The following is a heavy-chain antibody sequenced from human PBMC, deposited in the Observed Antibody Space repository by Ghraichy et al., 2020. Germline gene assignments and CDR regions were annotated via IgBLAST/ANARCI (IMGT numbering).Heavy chain of an antibody. CDR3: ARVGDYSLKD. CDR2: IKQDGSEK. CDR1: AFTFSSYW. J-gene: IGHJ4*02. V-gene: IGHV3-7*01. D-gene: IGHD2-15*01. Sequence: LSLTCAASAFTFSSYWMSWVRQAPGKGLEWVANIKQDGSEKSYVDSVKGRFTISRDNAKNSLYLQMNSLRAEDTAVYYCARVGDYSLKDWGQGTLVTVSS.